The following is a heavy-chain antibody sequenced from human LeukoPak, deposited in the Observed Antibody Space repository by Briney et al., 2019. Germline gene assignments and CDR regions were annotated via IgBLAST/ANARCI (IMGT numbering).Heavy chain of an antibody. V-gene: IGHV3-21*01. CDR2: ISSSSSYI. Sequence: GGSLRLSCAASGFTFSSYSMNWVRQAPGKGLEWVSSISSSSSYIYYADSVKGRFTISRDNAKNSLYLQMNSLRAEDTAVYYCARERVRGVIGYFDYWGQGTLVTVSS. D-gene: IGHD3-10*01. CDR3: ARERVRGVIGYFDY. J-gene: IGHJ4*02. CDR1: GFTFSSYS.